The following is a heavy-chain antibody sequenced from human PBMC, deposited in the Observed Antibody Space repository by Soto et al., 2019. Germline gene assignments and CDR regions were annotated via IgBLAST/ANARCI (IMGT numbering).Heavy chain of an antibody. CDR1: GFTFSRYW. D-gene: IGHD1-1*01. V-gene: IGHV3-7*03. CDR2: IKHDAGEK. Sequence: AGGSLRLSCVASGFTFSRYWMSWARQAPGKGPEWVANIKHDAGEKYYADSVKGRFIISRDNAENSLYLHMNSLRAEDTAVYYCAKELERPPLYGMDVWGQGTTVTVSS. J-gene: IGHJ6*02. CDR3: AKELERPPLYGMDV.